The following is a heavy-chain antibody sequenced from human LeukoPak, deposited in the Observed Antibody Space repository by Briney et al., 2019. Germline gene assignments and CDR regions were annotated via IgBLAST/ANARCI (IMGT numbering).Heavy chain of an antibody. V-gene: IGHV3-23*01. CDR3: AKGGAMLGDY. J-gene: IGHJ4*02. CDR1: GFTFSSYA. D-gene: IGHD3-16*01. CDR2: ISGSGGST. Sequence: GGSLRLSCAASGFTFSSYAMHWVRQAPGKGLEWVSAISGSGGSTYYADSVKGRFTISRDNSENTLYLQMNSLRAEDTAVYYCAKGGAMLGDYWGQGTLVTVSS.